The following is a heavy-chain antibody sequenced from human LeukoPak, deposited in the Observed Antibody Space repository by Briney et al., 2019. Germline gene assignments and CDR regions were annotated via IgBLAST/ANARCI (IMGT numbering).Heavy chain of an antibody. CDR1: GGSFSGYY. J-gene: IGHJ6*03. D-gene: IGHD3-16*01. Sequence: SETLSLTCAVYGGSFSGYYWSWIRQPPGKGLEWIGEINHSGTTNYNPSLTRLVTISVDTSKNNFSLNLRSVTAADTAVYYCARVGSESRDFYYMDVWGKGTTVTISS. CDR2: INHSGTT. V-gene: IGHV4-34*01. CDR3: ARVGSESRDFYYMDV.